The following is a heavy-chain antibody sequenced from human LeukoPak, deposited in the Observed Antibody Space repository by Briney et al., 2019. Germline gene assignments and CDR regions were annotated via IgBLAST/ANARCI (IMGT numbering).Heavy chain of an antibody. J-gene: IGHJ5*02. CDR1: GFTFSSYE. D-gene: IGHD2-8*01. Sequence: GGSLRLSCAASGFTFSSYEMNLVRQAPGKGLEWVSYISSSGSTIYYADSVKGRFTISRDNAKNSLYLQMNSLRAEDTAIYYCARGKVSARWFDPWGQGTLVTVSS. CDR3: ARGKVSARWFDP. V-gene: IGHV3-48*03. CDR2: ISSSGSTI.